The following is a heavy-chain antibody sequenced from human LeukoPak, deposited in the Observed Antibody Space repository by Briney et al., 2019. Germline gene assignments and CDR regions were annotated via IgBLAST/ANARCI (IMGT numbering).Heavy chain of an antibody. CDR2: IIPIFGTA. CDR1: GYSFTSYG. CDR3: ARRSGSSLMGAFDI. D-gene: IGHD1-1*01. Sequence: SVKVSCKASGYSFTSYGISWVRQAPGQGLEWMGGIIPIFGTANYAQKFQGRVTITAAESTSTAYMELSSLRSEDTAVYYCARRSGSSLMGAFDIWGQGTMVTVSS. V-gene: IGHV1-69*13. J-gene: IGHJ3*02.